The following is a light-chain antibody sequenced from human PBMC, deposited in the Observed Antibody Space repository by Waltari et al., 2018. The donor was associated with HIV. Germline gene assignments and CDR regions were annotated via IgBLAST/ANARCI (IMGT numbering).Light chain of an antibody. V-gene: IGLV2-14*01. CDR2: EVT. CDR3: SSFTASGTQV. Sequence: QSALAQPASVCGSPGQSIPISCPGTCPNIGAHTSVPWYQHPPRKAPKRMIYEVTSRPAGVSNRFSGSKSGNTASLTISGRQAEDEADYYCSSFTASGTQVFGGGTKLTVL. J-gene: IGLJ3*02. CDR1: CPNIGAHTS.